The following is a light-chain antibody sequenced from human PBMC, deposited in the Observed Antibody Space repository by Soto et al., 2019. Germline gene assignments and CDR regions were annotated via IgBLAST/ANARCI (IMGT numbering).Light chain of an antibody. V-gene: IGKV1-17*01. J-gene: IGKJ1*01. Sequence: DIQMTQSPSSRSASVGDRVTITCRASQDIRNELGWFQQKPGKAPKRLIYIASSLQSGVPSRFSGSVSGTEFTLTISSLQPEDDATDYCLQHNDSPPTFGQGTKVDI. CDR3: LQHNDSPPT. CDR2: IAS. CDR1: QDIRNE.